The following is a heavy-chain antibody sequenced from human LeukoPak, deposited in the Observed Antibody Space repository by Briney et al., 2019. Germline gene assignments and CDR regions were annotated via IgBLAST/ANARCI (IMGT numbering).Heavy chain of an antibody. Sequence: PSETLSLTCTVSGGSISSSSYYWGWIRQPAGKGLEWIGSIYYSGSTYYNPSLKSRVTISVDTSKNQFSLKLSSVTAADTAVYYCARLSSDCSSTSCRGHYYYYGMDVWGQGTTVTVSS. CDR3: ARLSSDCSSTSCRGHYYYYGMDV. D-gene: IGHD2-2*01. J-gene: IGHJ6*02. CDR1: GGSISSSSYY. CDR2: IYYSGST. V-gene: IGHV4-39*01.